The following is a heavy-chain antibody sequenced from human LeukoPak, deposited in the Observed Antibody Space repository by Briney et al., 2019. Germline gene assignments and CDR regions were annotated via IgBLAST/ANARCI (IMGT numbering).Heavy chain of an antibody. Sequence: GGSLRLSCATSGFTFSTYWMHWVRQASGKGLVWVSRINRDGSGTSYVDSVKGRFTISRDNAKNTVYLQMNSLRAEDTAVYYCARDSNYGMDVWGQGTTVTVSS. J-gene: IGHJ6*02. CDR2: INRDGSGT. CDR3: ARDSNYGMDV. CDR1: GFTFSTYW. V-gene: IGHV3-74*01.